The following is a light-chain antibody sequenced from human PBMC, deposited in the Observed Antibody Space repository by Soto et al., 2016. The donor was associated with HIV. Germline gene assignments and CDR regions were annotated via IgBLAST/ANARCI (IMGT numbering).Light chain of an antibody. J-gene: IGKJ4*01. CDR1: QNIRSW. V-gene: IGKV1-12*01. CDR2: AAS. Sequence: DIQMTQSPSSVSVSVGDRATITCRASQNIRSWLAWYQQKPGKAPKLLIYAASTLQSGVPSRFSGSGSGTDFTLTISSLQPEDFAAYYCQQTNSFLGPTFGGGTRVEIK. CDR3: QQTNSFLGPT.